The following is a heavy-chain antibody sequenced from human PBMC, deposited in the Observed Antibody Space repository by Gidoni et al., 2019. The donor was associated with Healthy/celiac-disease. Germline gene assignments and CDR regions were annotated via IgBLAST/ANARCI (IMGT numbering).Heavy chain of an antibody. V-gene: IGHV3-48*04. CDR2: ISSSSSTI. CDR3: ARDGDYYDSSGYLRGGSSFDY. CDR1: GFAFSSYS. D-gene: IGHD3-22*01. Sequence: EVQLVESGGGLVQPGGSLRLSCAASGFAFSSYSMNLVRQAPGKGLEWVSYISSSSSTIYYADSVKGRFTISRDNAKNSLYLQMNSLRAEDTAVYYCARDGDYYDSSGYLRGGSSFDYWGQGTLVTVSS. J-gene: IGHJ4*02.